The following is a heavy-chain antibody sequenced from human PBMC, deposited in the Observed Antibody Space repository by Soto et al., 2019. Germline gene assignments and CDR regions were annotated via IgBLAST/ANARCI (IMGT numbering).Heavy chain of an antibody. V-gene: IGHV1-69*13. Sequence: VASVKVSCKASGGTFSSYAISWVRQAPGQGLEWMGGIIPIFGTANYAQKFQGRVTITADESTSTAYMELSSLRSEDTAVYYCARSAYIVLMVYAIGAAFDIWGQGTMVTVS. CDR2: IIPIFGTA. J-gene: IGHJ3*02. CDR3: ARSAYIVLMVYAIGAAFDI. CDR1: GGTFSSYA. D-gene: IGHD2-8*01.